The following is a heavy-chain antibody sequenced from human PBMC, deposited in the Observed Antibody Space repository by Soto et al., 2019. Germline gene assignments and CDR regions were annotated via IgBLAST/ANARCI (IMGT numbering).Heavy chain of an antibody. CDR1: GFTFSTYA. D-gene: IGHD4-17*01. J-gene: IGHJ3*01. V-gene: IGHV3-23*01. CDR3: AHPRGYGVFDAYDF. Sequence: GGSLRLSCAASGFTFSTYAMSWVRQAPGKGLEWVSAISGSGSDTYHADSVKGRFTISRDNSISTLYLQMNSLRAEDTAVYYCAHPRGYGVFDAYDFWGQGAMVTVSS. CDR2: ISGSGSDT.